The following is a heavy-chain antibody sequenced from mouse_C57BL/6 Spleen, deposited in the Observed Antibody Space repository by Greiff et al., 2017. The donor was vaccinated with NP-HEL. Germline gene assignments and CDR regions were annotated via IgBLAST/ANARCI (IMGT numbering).Heavy chain of an antibody. Sequence: VQVVESGPELVKPGASVKISCKASGYAFSSSWMNWVKQRPGKGLEWIGRIYPGDGDTDYNGKFKGKATLTADKSSSTAYMQLSSLTSEDSAVYFCANHFDYWGQGTTLTVSS. CDR1: GYAFSSSW. CDR2: IYPGDGDT. J-gene: IGHJ2*01. V-gene: IGHV1-82*01. CDR3: ANHFDY.